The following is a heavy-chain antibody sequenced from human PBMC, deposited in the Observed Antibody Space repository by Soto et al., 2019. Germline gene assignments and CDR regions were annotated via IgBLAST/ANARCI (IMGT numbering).Heavy chain of an antibody. Sequence: GASVKVSCKASGYTFTSYGISWVRQAPGQGLEWMGWISAYNGNTNYAQKLQGRVTMTTDTSTSTAYMELRSLRSDDTAVYYCAREVNIYYDSSGYPLEIWGQGTMVTVSS. CDR3: AREVNIYYDSSGYPLEI. CDR1: GYTFTSYG. J-gene: IGHJ3*02. D-gene: IGHD3-22*01. CDR2: ISAYNGNT. V-gene: IGHV1-18*01.